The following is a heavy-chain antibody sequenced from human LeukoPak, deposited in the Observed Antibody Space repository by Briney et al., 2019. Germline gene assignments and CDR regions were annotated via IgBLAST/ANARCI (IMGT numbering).Heavy chain of an antibody. V-gene: IGHV3-30*18. CDR2: ISYDGSNK. D-gene: IGHD3-10*01. Sequence: GGSLRLSCAASGFTFSSHDMHWVRQAPGKGLEWVAVISYDGSNKYYADSVKGRFTISRDNSKNTLYLQMNSLRAEDTAVYYCSKNPRVYYCSGNYYLDNWFDPWGQGTLVTVSS. J-gene: IGHJ5*02. CDR3: SKNPRVYYCSGNYYLDNWFDP. CDR1: GFTFSSHD.